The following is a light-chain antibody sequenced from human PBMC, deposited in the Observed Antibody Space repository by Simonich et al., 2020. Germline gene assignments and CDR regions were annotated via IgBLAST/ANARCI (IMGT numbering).Light chain of an antibody. J-gene: IGKJ4*01. CDR2: AAS. CDR3: QQYYSTLT. V-gene: IGKV1-8*01. CDR1: KGISSY. Sequence: AIRMTQSPSSLSASTGDRVTITCRASKGISSYLAWYQQKPGKAPKLLIYAASTLQSGVPSRFSGSGSGTDYTLTISSLQPEDFATYYCQQYYSTLTFGGGTKVEIK.